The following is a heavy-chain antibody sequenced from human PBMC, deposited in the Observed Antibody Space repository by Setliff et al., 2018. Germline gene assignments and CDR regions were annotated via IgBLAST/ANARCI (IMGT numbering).Heavy chain of an antibody. Sequence: ASVKVSCKASGYTFTSYGISWVRQAPGQGPEWMGWISAYNGNNIYAQNFQGRVTMTRDTSISTAYMELSGLRSDDTAVYYCARFSGHNYGSFDSWGQGTLVTVSS. D-gene: IGHD5-18*01. CDR1: GYTFTSYG. V-gene: IGHV1-18*01. J-gene: IGHJ4*02. CDR3: ARFSGHNYGSFDS. CDR2: ISAYNGNN.